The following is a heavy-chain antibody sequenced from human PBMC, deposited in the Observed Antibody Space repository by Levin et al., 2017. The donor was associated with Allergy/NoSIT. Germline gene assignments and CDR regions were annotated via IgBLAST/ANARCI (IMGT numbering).Heavy chain of an antibody. CDR3: AGEDILTGYYSDAFDI. CDR2: IYYSGST. Sequence: SETLSLTCTVPGGPISSYYWSWIPQLPGKGLEWIGYIYYSGSTNYNPSLKSRVTLSVDTSKNQFSLNLSSVTAADTAGYYCAGEDILTGYYSDAFDIWGQGTMVTVSS. D-gene: IGHD3-9*01. CDR1: GGPISSYY. J-gene: IGHJ3*02. V-gene: IGHV4-59*12.